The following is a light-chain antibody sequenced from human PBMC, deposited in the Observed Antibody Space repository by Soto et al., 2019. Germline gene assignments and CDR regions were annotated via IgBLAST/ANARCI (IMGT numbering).Light chain of an antibody. Sequence: EIVLTQSPATLSLSPGERATLSCRASQSVSSYLAWYQRKPGQAPRLLIYDASNRATGIPARFSGSGSGTDFTLTISSLDPEDFAVSYCQQRSNWLFTFGPGTKVDIK. V-gene: IGKV3-11*01. J-gene: IGKJ3*01. CDR3: QQRSNWLFT. CDR1: QSVSSY. CDR2: DAS.